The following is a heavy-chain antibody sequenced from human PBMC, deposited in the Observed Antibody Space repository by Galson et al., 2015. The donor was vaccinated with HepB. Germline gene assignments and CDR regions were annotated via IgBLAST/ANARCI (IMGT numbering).Heavy chain of an antibody. V-gene: IGHV3-33*03. CDR3: ASGSTDYGVDFGF. CDR1: AFPFSVYA. J-gene: IGHJ4*02. CDR2: IWADGSDE. Sequence: SLRLSCAASAFPFSVYAMHWVRQAPGKGLEWVAVIWADGSDEYYADSVKGRFTVSKDNPRHTLYLQMNSLRVEDTAIYYCASGSTDYGVDFGFWGRGTLVTVSS. D-gene: IGHD4-17*01.